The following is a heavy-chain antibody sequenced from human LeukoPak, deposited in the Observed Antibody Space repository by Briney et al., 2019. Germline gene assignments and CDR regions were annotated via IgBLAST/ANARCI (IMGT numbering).Heavy chain of an antibody. CDR3: TRGGRSTSYYWEY. Sequence: GGSLRLSCAASQLTFSNYCMTWVRQGPGKGLEWVATIKKDGSEKYYVDSVKGRFTISRDNAENSLYLHMNNLRAEDTAVYYCTRGGRSTSYYWEYWGQGTLVTVSS. CDR2: IKKDGSEK. V-gene: IGHV3-7*01. D-gene: IGHD6-13*01. CDR1: QLTFSNYC. J-gene: IGHJ4*02.